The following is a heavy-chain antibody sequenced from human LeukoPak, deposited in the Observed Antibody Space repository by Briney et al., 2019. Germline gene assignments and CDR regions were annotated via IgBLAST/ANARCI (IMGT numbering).Heavy chain of an antibody. CDR1: GFTFSSYD. Sequence: GGSLRLSCAASGFTFSSYDIHWVRQAPGKGLEWVSYIRSSSNIIHYADSVKGRVTISRDNAKNSVYLQMNSLRDEDTAAYYCARGTTVVTGLFDYWSQGTLVTVSS. CDR2: IRSSSNII. J-gene: IGHJ4*02. CDR3: ARGTTVVTGLFDY. V-gene: IGHV3-48*02. D-gene: IGHD4-23*01.